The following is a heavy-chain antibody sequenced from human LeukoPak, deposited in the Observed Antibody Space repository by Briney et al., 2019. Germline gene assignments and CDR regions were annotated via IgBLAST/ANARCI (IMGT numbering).Heavy chain of an antibody. J-gene: IGHJ4*02. V-gene: IGHV3-33*01. Sequence: PGGSLRLSCAASGFTFSSYGMHWVRQAPGKGLEWVAVIWYDGSNKYYADSVKGRFTISRDNSKNTLYLQMNSLRAEDTAVYYCARDSSGYGGYGYWGQGTLVTVSS. CDR2: IWYDGSNK. CDR1: GFTFSSYG. D-gene: IGHD4-17*01. CDR3: ARDSSGYGGYGY.